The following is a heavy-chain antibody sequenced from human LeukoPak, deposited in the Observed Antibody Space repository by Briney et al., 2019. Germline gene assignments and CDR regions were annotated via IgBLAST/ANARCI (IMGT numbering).Heavy chain of an antibody. CDR1: GGSIRNYC. CDR2: IYDSGGT. D-gene: IGHD2-15*01. Sequence: SETLSLTCTVSGGSIRNYCWSWIRQPPGEGLEWIGCIYDSGGTNYNPSLKSRVTISVDTSKNQFSLKLSSVTAADTAVYYCARHADCSGGSCYPPNWFDPWGQGTLVTVSS. CDR3: ARHADCSGGSCYPPNWFDP. J-gene: IGHJ5*02. V-gene: IGHV4-59*08.